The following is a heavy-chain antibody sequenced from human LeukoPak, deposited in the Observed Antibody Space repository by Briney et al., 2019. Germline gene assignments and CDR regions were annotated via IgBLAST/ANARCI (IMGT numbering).Heavy chain of an antibody. CDR1: GFTFSTYA. CDR3: AKGRNDYGDAALNY. V-gene: IGHV3-23*01. D-gene: IGHD4-17*01. J-gene: IGHJ4*02. CDR2: ISGSGGNT. Sequence: PGGSLRLSCAASGFTFSTYAMSWVRQAPGKGLEWVSSISGSGGNTYYAGSVKGRFTISRDNSKNTLYLQMNSLRAEDTAGYYCAKGRNDYGDAALNYWGQGTLVTVS.